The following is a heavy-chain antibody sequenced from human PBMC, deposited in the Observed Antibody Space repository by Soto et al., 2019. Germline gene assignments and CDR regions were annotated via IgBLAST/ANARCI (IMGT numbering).Heavy chain of an antibody. CDR3: AREFIEVAVFET. CDR2: ITPILAEA. D-gene: IGHD6-19*01. CDR1: GDNIGSYS. V-gene: IGHV1-69*08. Sequence: QVQLVQSGAEVKKPGSSVKLSCKASGDNIGSYSLSWMRQAPGQGLEWMGRITPILAEANTAQKFQDRVTIAADRLTNVAYMEMSSLSSEDTAVFNCAREFIEVAVFETWGQGTPVTASS. J-gene: IGHJ4*02.